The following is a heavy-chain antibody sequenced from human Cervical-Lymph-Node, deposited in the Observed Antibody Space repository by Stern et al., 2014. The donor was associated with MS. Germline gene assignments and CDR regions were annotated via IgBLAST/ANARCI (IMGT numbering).Heavy chain of an antibody. Sequence: QLVESGAEVKRPGESLRISCKGSGYSFTSYWISWVRQMPGKGLEWMGRIDPSDSYTNYSPVFQGPRTLSTEKSISTGYLQWSSLKASDTAMYYWARQEVSRSWGFDNRGQGTLVTVSS. CDR3: ARQEVSRSWGFDN. D-gene: IGHD6-13*01. V-gene: IGHV5-10-1*01. J-gene: IGHJ4*02. CDR1: GYSFTSYW. CDR2: IDPSDSYT.